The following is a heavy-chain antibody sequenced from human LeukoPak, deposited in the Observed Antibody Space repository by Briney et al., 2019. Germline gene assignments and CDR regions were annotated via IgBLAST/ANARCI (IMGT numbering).Heavy chain of an antibody. J-gene: IGHJ6*03. CDR1: GFTFSSYW. Sequence: PGGSLRLSCAASGFTFSSYWMSWVRQAPGKGLEWVANIKQDGSEKYYVDSVKGRFTISRDNAKNSLYLQMNSLRAEDTALYYCATGGRYGATGYYYYYMDVWGKGTTVTVSS. D-gene: IGHD1-26*01. V-gene: IGHV3-7*03. CDR2: IKQDGSEK. CDR3: ATGGRYGATGYYYYYMDV.